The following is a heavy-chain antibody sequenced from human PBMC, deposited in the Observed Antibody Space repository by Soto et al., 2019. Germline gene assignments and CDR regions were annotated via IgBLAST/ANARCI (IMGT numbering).Heavy chain of an antibody. Sequence: QVQLQESGPGLVKPSETLSLTCTVSGGSISSYYWSWIRQPPGKGLEWIGYIYYSGSTNYNPSLKSRVTISVDTSKNQFSLKLSSVTAADTAVYYCARGSDAAIHDYWGQGTLVTVSS. CDR3: ARGSDAAIHDY. V-gene: IGHV4-59*01. CDR1: GGSISSYY. J-gene: IGHJ4*02. CDR2: IYYSGST. D-gene: IGHD2-2*02.